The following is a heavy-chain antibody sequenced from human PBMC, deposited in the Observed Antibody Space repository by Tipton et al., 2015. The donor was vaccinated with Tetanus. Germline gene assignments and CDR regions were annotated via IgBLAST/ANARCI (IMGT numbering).Heavy chain of an antibody. CDR1: GGSVSNGGYS. CDR3: SRDPGKSSAGVWFVP. V-gene: IGHV4-30-2*01. D-gene: IGHD6-13*01. J-gene: IGHJ5*02. CDR2: ISHSGRT. Sequence: TLSLTCAVSGGSVSNGGYSWSWIRQPPGKGLECIGYISHSGRTYYNPSLNSRVTISLDRSKNQFSLKLTSVTAADTAVYYCSRDPGKSSAGVWFVPWCQGALVTASS.